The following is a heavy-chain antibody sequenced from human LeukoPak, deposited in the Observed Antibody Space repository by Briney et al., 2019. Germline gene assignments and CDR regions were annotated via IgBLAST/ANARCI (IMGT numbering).Heavy chain of an antibody. CDR2: ISAYNGNT. CDR1: GYTFTSYG. J-gene: IGHJ6*02. D-gene: IGHD2-21*02. CDR3: ARSVVVTAIPHYYYGMDV. Sequence: ASVKVSCKASGYTFTSYGISWVRQAPEQGLEWMGWISAYNGNTNYAQKLQGRVTMTTDTSTSTAYMELRSLRSDDTAVYYCARSVVVTAIPHYYYGMDVWGQGTTVTVSS. V-gene: IGHV1-18*01.